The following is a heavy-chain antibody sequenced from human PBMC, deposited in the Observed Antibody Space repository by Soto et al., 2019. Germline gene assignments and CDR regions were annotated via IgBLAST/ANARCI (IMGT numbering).Heavy chain of an antibody. V-gene: IGHV4-30-4*01. CDR2: IYNGVST. J-gene: IGHJ4*02. CDR3: ARGPSGDKVDYWSQGTLVTVSSGKKTPASVKVSCKASGYTFTSYAIQPGTTTYFDY. D-gene: IGHD5-18*01. CDR1: GGSISNTYYY. Sequence: SETLSLTCAVSGGSISNTYYYWSWIRQSPDKGLEWIGHIYNGVSTYSNPSLESRVTISVDTSKTQFSLKLSSVSVSDTAIYYCARGPSGDKVDYWSQGTLVTVSSGKKTPASVKVSCKASGYTFTSYAIQPGTTTYFDYWGQGTLVTVSS.